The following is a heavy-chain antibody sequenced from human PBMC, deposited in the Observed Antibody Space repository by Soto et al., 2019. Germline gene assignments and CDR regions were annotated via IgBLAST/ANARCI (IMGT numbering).Heavy chain of an antibody. V-gene: IGHV3-23*01. CDR3: ARDPSGSGPDFDY. Sequence: GGSLRFSCAASGFTFSSYAMNWVRQAPGKGLEWVSGISDSDGSTNYANSVKGRFTISRDNSKNTLYLQMNSLRAEDTAVYYCARDPSGSGPDFDYWGQGTLVTVSS. D-gene: IGHD6-19*01. J-gene: IGHJ4*01. CDR2: ISDSDGST. CDR1: GFTFSSYA.